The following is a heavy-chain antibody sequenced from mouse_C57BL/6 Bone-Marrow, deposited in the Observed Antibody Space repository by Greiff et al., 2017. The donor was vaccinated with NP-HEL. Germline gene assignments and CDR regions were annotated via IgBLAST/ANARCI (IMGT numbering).Heavy chain of an antibody. V-gene: IGHV1-69*01. CDR2: IDPSDSYT. J-gene: IGHJ2*01. D-gene: IGHD4-1*01. Sequence: VQLQQPGAELVMPGASVKLSCKASGYTFTSYWMHWVKQRPGQGLEWIGEIDPSDSYTNYNQKFKGKSTLTVDKSSSTAYMQLSSLTSEDSAVYYGARREAGTGYFGDWGQGTTLTGSS. CDR3: ARREAGTGYFGD. CDR1: GYTFTSYW.